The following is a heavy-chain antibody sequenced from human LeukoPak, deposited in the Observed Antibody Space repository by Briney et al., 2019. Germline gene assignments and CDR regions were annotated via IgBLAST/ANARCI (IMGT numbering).Heavy chain of an antibody. V-gene: IGHV3-23*01. CDR3: AKDDEPGDIAVVPAAFDY. D-gene: IGHD2-2*01. CDR2: ISGSGGST. J-gene: IGHJ4*02. Sequence: GGSLRLSCAASGFTFSSYAMSWVRQAPGKGLGWVSAISGSGGSTYYADSVKGRFTISRDNSKNTLYLQMNSLRAEDTAVYYCAKDDEPGDIAVVPAAFDYWGQGTLVTVSS. CDR1: GFTFSSYA.